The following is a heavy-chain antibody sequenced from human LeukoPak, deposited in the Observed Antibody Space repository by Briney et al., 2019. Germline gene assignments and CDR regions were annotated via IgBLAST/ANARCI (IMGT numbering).Heavy chain of an antibody. CDR3: ARGLSYYYYYYMEV. Sequence: ASVKVSCKASGYTFTGYYMHWVRQAPGQGLEWMGWINPNSGGTNYAQKFQGRVTMTRDTSISTAYMELSRLRSDDTAVYYCARGLSYYYYYYMEVWGEGTTVTVSS. V-gene: IGHV1-2*02. CDR2: INPNSGGT. CDR1: GYTFTGYY. J-gene: IGHJ6*03.